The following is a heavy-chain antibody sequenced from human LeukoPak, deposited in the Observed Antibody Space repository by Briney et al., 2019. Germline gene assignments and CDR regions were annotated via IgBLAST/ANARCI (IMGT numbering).Heavy chain of an antibody. CDR1: GGSTSSSNYY. CDR3: ARQWGTAAAGLDY. V-gene: IGHV4-39*01. CDR2: IFYGGNT. D-gene: IGHD6-13*01. Sequence: SETLSLTCTVSGGSTSSSNYYWGWIRQPPGKGLEWIGYIFYGGNTYYNPSLKSRVTISVDTSKNQFSLKLSSVTAADTAVYFCARQWGTAAAGLDYWGQGTLVTVSS. J-gene: IGHJ4*02.